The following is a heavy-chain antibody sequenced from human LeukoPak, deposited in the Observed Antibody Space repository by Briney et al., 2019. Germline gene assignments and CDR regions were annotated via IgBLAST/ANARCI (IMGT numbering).Heavy chain of an antibody. V-gene: IGHV4-34*01. Sequence: SETLSLTCAVYGESFSGHYRTWIRQPPGKGLEWIGEINHSGITNYNPSLKSRVIISVDTSKNQFSLKLSSVTAADTAVYYCARAVTARPLDYWGQGTLVTVSS. J-gene: IGHJ4*02. CDR2: INHSGIT. CDR3: ARAVTARPLDY. D-gene: IGHD6-6*01. CDR1: GESFSGHY.